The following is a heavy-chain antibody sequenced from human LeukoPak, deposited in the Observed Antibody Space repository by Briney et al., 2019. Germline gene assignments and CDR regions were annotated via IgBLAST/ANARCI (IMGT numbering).Heavy chain of an antibody. J-gene: IGHJ5*02. CDR3: ARVLYDSGSSWFDP. CDR1: GGSISSYY. D-gene: IGHD3-10*01. V-gene: IGHV4-59*01. Sequence: PSETLSLTCTVSGGSISSYYWSWIRQPPGKGLEWIGDIHYSGSTNYNPSLKSRVTISIDTSKNQSSLKLSSVTAADTAVYYCARVLYDSGSSWFDPWGQGTLVTVSS. CDR2: IHYSGST.